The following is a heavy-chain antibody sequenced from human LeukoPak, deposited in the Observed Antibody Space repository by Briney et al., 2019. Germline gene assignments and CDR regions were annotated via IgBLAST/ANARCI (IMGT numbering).Heavy chain of an antibody. CDR2: MNPNSGNT. J-gene: IGHJ4*02. CDR3: AKYKSGDYFDSGKRYYFDQ. CDR1: GYTFTSYD. D-gene: IGHD3-9*01. Sequence: ASVKVSCKASGYTFTSYDINLVRQATGQGLEWMGWMNPNSGNTGQAQKFQGRITMTRNTSISTAYMELSSLRPEDTAVYYCAKYKSGDYFDSGKRYYFDQWGQGTPVTVSS. V-gene: IGHV1-8*01.